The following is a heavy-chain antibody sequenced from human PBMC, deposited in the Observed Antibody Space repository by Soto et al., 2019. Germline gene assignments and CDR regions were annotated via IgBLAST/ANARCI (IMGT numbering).Heavy chain of an antibody. CDR1: GFTFTTYW. D-gene: IGHD7-27*01. J-gene: IGHJ6*02. V-gene: IGHV3-7*01. CDR3: ARKGEMPPLGYYYGMDV. Sequence: EVQLVESGGGLVQPGGSLRLTCAASGFTFTTYWMNWVRQAPGKGLEWVASIKQDESEKYYVGSVKGRFSTSRDNVKKSMYLQMNSLRAEDTAVYYCARKGEMPPLGYYYGMDVWGQGTTVTVSS. CDR2: IKQDESEK.